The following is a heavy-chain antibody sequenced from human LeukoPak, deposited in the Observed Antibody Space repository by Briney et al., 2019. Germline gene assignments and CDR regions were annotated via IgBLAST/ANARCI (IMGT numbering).Heavy chain of an antibody. J-gene: IGHJ4*02. CDR1: GFTFSRYW. CDR3: ATHPGDYWFGYLQL. CDR2: INQDGSDRSDK. V-gene: IGHV3-7*01. D-gene: IGHD3-10*01. Sequence: GGSLRLSCAASGFTFSRYWMSCVRQAPGKGLEWVAHINQDGSDRSDKYYVDSVKGRFTVSRDNAKNSLYLQMNNLRAEDTAVYYCATHPGDYWFGYLQLWGQGTLVTVSS.